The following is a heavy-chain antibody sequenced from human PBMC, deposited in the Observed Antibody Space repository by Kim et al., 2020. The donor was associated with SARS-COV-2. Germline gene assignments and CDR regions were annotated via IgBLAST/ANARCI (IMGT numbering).Heavy chain of an antibody. CDR2: IKSTGDGGTI. V-gene: IGHV3-15*01. CDR3: TTDRGAYCVGDSYGGY. CDR1: GFNFNKAW. Sequence: GGSLRLSCAASGFNFNKAWLSWVRQAPGKGLEWVGRIKSTGDGGTIDYAAPAKGRFTISRDDSKNTVDLQMNSLKTEDTAVYYCTTDRGAYCVGDSYGGYWGQGTLVTVSS. J-gene: IGHJ4*02. D-gene: IGHD2-21*02.